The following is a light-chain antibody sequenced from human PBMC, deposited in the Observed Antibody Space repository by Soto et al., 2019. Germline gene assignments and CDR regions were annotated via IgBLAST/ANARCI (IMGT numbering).Light chain of an antibody. CDR1: SSDVGSYNS. J-gene: IGLJ1*01. Sequence: QSALTQPASVSGSPGQSITISCTGTSSDVGSYNSVSWYQQHPGKAPKLMIYEVSNRPSGISNRFSGSKSGNTASLTISGLHTEDEADYYCGSYASNTSYVFGTGTKLTVL. CDR2: EVS. CDR3: GSYASNTSYV. V-gene: IGLV2-14*01.